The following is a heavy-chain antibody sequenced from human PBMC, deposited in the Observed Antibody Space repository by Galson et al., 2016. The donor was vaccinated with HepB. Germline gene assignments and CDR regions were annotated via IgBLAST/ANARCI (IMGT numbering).Heavy chain of an antibody. CDR3: TTDRGYSSGWYYYGMDV. D-gene: IGHD6-19*01. V-gene: IGHV3-23*01. CDR2: IRGSGGSP. CDR1: EFAFSNYA. J-gene: IGHJ6*02. Sequence: SLRLSCAGSEFAFSNYAISWVRQTPGKGLEWVSDIRGSGGSPYYADSVLGRFTISRDNSKNTLYLQMNSLRAEDTAVYYCTTDRGYSSGWYYYGMDVWGQGTTVTVSS.